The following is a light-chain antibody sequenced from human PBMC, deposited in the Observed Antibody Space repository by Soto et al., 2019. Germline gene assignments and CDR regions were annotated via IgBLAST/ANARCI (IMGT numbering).Light chain of an antibody. CDR3: QQYGRT. CDR1: ESVSGSY. J-gene: IGKJ1*01. V-gene: IGKV3-20*01. Sequence: EIVMTQSPATLSVSPGERAALSCRASESVSGSYIAWYQQKVGQSPRLLIYGASNRATGIPDRFSGSGSGTDFTLTISRLEPEDFAMYYCQQYGRTFGLGTKV. CDR2: GAS.